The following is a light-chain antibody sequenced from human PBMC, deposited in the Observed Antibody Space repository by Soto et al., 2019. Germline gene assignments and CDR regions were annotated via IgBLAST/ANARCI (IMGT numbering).Light chain of an antibody. CDR2: RAS. V-gene: IGKV1-5*03. Sequence: DIQMTQSPSSLSASVGDRVTITCRASRTIDGWLAWYQLQPGKAPRLLIYRASDLETGVPSRFSGSGSGTEFTLTISSLQPDDFATYYCQQYNTNSLTFGGGTKVEIK. CDR1: RTIDGW. J-gene: IGKJ4*01. CDR3: QQYNTNSLT.